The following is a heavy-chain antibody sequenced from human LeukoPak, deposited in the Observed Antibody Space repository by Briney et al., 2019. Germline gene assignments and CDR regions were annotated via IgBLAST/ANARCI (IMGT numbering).Heavy chain of an antibody. CDR1: GYTFTGYY. J-gene: IGHJ5*02. CDR3: ARDRRVVVAATQENWFDP. V-gene: IGHV1-2*06. Sequence: GASVKVSCKASGYTFTGYYMHWVRQAPGQGLEWMGRINPNSGGTNYAQKFQGRVTMTRDTSISTAYMELSRLRSDDTAVYYCARDRRVVVAATQENWFDPWGQGTLVTVSS. CDR2: INPNSGGT. D-gene: IGHD2-15*01.